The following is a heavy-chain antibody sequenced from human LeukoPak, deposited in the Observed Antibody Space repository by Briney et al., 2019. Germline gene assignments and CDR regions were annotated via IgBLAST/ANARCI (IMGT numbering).Heavy chain of an antibody. CDR3: ARLKIVNSSGFDY. CDR2: INPNSGGT. CDR1: GYTFTGYY. D-gene: IGHD3-22*01. V-gene: IGHV1-2*06. J-gene: IGHJ4*02. Sequence: GASVKVSCKASGYTFTGYYMHWVRQAPGQGLEWMGRINPNSGGTNYAQKFQGRVTMTRDTSISTAYMELGRLRSDDTAVYYCARLKIVNSSGFDYWGQGTLVTVSS.